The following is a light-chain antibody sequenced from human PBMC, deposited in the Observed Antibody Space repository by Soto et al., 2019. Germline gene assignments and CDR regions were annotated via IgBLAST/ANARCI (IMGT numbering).Light chain of an antibody. CDR1: SSDVGRYSL. Sequence: QSVLAQPASVSGSPGQSITISCTGTSSDVGRYSLVSWYQQHPGKAPKLMVSEDHKRPSGVSNRFSGSKSGNTASLTISGLQTEDEADYYCCSYAGSNTWVFGTGTKVTVL. CDR2: EDH. CDR3: CSYAGSNTWV. J-gene: IGLJ1*01. V-gene: IGLV2-23*01.